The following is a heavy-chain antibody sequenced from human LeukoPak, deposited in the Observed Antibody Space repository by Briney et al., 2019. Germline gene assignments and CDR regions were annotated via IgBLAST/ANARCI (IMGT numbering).Heavy chain of an antibody. CDR2: IYYSGST. CDR1: GGSISSYY. J-gene: IGHJ4*02. D-gene: IGHD3-10*01. CDR3: ARVEVRPVVRGVIDY. V-gene: IGHV4-59*01. Sequence: SETLSLTCTVSGGSISSYYWSWIRQPPGKGLEWIGYIYYSGSTNYNPSLKSRVTISVDTSKNQFSLKLSSVTAADTAVYYCARVEVRPVVRGVIDYWGQGTLVTVSS.